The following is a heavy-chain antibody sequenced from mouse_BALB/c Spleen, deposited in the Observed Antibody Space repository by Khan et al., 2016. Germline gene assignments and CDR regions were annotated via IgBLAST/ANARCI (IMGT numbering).Heavy chain of an antibody. CDR2: ISYDGSN. D-gene: IGHD4-1*01. CDR3: ASNWEGWYFDV. Sequence: EVELVESGPGLVKPSQSLSLTCSVTGYSITSGYYWNWIRQFPGNKLEWMGYISYDGSNNYNPSLKNRISITSDTSKNQFFLKLNSLPHEDTATYYCASNWEGWYFDVWGAGTTVTVSS. V-gene: IGHV3-6*02. CDR1: GYSITSGYY. J-gene: IGHJ1*01.